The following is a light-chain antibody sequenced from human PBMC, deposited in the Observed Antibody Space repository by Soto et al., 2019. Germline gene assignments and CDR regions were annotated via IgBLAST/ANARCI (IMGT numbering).Light chain of an antibody. V-gene: IGKV1-5*03. J-gene: IGKJ2*01. Sequence: DIQMTQSPSTLSASVGDRVTITCRASQSVSSSLAWYQQKPGKAPRLLIYRTSTLENGVPSRFSGSGSGTEFTLTISCLRPDDFATYYCQQYNSYSPFTFGQGTKLEI. CDR3: QQYNSYSPFT. CDR2: RTS. CDR1: QSVSSS.